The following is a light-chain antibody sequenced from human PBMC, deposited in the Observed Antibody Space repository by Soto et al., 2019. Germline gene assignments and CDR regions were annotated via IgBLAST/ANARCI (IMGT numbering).Light chain of an antibody. J-gene: IGKJ1*01. Sequence: DIVMTQSPDSLVVSLGERATINCRSSQSVLYSSSNKNYLAWYQQKPGQPPKLLIYWASTRESGVPDRFSGSGSGTDFTLTISSLQAEDVAVYYCQQYCSSTWTFGQGTKVEIK. CDR1: QSVLYSSSNKNY. CDR2: WAS. V-gene: IGKV4-1*01. CDR3: QQYCSSTWT.